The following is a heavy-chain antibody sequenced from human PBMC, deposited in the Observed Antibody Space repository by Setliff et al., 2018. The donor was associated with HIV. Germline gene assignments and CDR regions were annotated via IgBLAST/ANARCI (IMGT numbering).Heavy chain of an antibody. CDR1: GGSISSSTYY. V-gene: IGHV4-39*01. CDR3: ARQSGHRYGTYYYFYYGDG. J-gene: IGHJ6*01. CDR2: IYYSGST. D-gene: IGHD5-18*01. Sequence: SETLSLTCTVSGGSISSSTYYWGWIRQPPGKGLEWIGSIYYSGSTYYNPSLKSRVTISVDTSKNQLSLRLSSVTAADTAVYYCARQSGHRYGTYYYFYYGDGWGQGTTVTVSS.